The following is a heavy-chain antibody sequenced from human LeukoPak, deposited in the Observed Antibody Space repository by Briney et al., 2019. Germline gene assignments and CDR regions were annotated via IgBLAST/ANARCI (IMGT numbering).Heavy chain of an antibody. CDR1: GDSLSGDH. CDR2: IYYSGNT. CDR3: ARRKDFDI. V-gene: IGHV4-59*08. J-gene: IGHJ3*02. Sequence: KPSETLWFTCTVSGDSLSGDHWNWIRQPPGKGLEWIGYIYYSGNTNYNPSLKSRVTISVDTSKNQFSLKLNSVTAADTAVYYCARRKDFDIWGQRTMVTVSS.